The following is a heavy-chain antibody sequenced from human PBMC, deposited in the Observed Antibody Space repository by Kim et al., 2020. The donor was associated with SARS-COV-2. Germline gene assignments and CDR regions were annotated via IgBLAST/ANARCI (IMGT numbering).Heavy chain of an antibody. CDR2: INEDGFGT. CDR1: GFSFSSFW. V-gene: IGHV3-7*03. CDR3: ARDATRGGDNDY. Sequence: GGSLRLSCAASGFSFSSFWMSWVRQAPGKGLEWVANINEDGFGTYYVDSVKGRFTISRDNAKNSLYLQMNSLRAEDTAVYYCARDATRGGDNDYWGQGTLVTVSS. J-gene: IGHJ4*02. D-gene: IGHD2-21*02.